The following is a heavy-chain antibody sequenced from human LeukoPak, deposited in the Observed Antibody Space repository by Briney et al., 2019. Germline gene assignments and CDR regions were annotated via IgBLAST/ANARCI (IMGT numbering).Heavy chain of an antibody. J-gene: IGHJ3*02. CDR2: IYYSGST. Sequence: PSETLPLTCTVSGGSISGYYWSWIRQPPGKGLEWIGYIYYSGSTKYNPSLKSRVIMSVDTSRNQFSLKLSSVTAADTAVYYCARGGLENGYHSNDGFDIWGQGTMVTVSS. V-gene: IGHV4-59*01. CDR3: ARGGLENGYHSNDGFDI. CDR1: GGSISGYY. D-gene: IGHD3-22*01.